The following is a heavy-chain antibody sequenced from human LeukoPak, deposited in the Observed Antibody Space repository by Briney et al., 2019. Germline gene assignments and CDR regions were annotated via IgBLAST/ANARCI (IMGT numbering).Heavy chain of an antibody. CDR3: ARGPFAKGDAFDI. J-gene: IGHJ3*02. D-gene: IGHD3-3*01. CDR2: RWYDGSKK. Sequence: GSLRLSCAASGFTFSSYGMHSVRQAPGKGLEWVAVRWYDGSKKYYADSVKGRFTISRDNSKNTLYLQMNSLRAEDTAVYYCARGPFAKGDAFDIWGQGTMVTVSS. V-gene: IGHV3-33*01. CDR1: GFTFSSYG.